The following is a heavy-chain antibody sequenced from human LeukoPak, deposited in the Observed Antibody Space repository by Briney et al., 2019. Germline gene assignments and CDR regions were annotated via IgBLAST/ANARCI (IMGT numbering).Heavy chain of an antibody. CDR3: AREVEMATQFDY. J-gene: IGHJ4*02. CDR2: ISPTGST. D-gene: IGHD5-24*01. Sequence: SETLSLTCNVSRGSITPHYWSWIRQPAGKGLDWIGRISPTGSTNYNPPLNSRVTMSVNTSKNQVSLTLNSVTAADTAVYYCAREVEMATQFDYWGQGTLVTVPS. V-gene: IGHV4-4*07. CDR1: RGSITPHY.